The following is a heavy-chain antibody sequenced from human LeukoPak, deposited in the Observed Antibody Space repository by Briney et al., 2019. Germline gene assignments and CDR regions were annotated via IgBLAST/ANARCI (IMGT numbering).Heavy chain of an antibody. V-gene: IGHV1-69*13. D-gene: IGHD3-9*01. J-gene: IGHJ5*02. CDR2: IIPIFGTA. CDR3: ARDSTTYDILTGYQSPNWFDP. Sequence: SVKVSCKASGGTFSSYAISWVRQAPGQGLEWMGGIIPIFGTANYAQKFQGRVTITADESTSTAYMELSSLRSEDTAVYYCARDSTTYDILTGYQSPNWFDPWGQGTLVTVSS. CDR1: GGTFSSYA.